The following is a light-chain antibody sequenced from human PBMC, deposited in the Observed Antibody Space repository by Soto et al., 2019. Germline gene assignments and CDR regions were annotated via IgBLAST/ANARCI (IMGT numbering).Light chain of an antibody. CDR3: NSYTGSGIV. CDR2: EVS. CDR1: SSDVGGYNY. Sequence: LTQPASVSGSPGQSITISCTGTSSDVGGYNYVSWYQHHPGKAPKLMIYEVSNRPSGVSYRFSGSKSGNTASLTISGLQAEDEADYYCNSYTGSGIVFGTGTKVTV. V-gene: IGLV2-14*01. J-gene: IGLJ1*01.